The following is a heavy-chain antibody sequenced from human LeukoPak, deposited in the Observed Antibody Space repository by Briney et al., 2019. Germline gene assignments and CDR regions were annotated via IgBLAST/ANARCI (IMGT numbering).Heavy chain of an antibody. Sequence: PGGSLRLSCATSGLTFRTTWMHWVRQAPGKGLMWVSRMNGEGTTIDYADSVKGRFTISRDNSKNTLYLQMNSLRAEDTAVYYCARDATLANPFNWFDPWGQGTLVTVSS. V-gene: IGHV3-74*01. CDR2: MNGEGTTI. J-gene: IGHJ5*02. CDR1: GLTFRTTW. D-gene: IGHD4-23*01. CDR3: ARDATLANPFNWFDP.